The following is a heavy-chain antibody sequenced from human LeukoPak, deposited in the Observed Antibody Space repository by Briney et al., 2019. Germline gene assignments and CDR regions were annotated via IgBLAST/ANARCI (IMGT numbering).Heavy chain of an antibody. Sequence: SETLSLTCTVSGGSISSYYWSWIRQPPGKGLEWIGYIYTSGSTNYNPSLKSRVTISVDTSKNQFSLKLSSVTAADTAVYCCASPLIAAAGASDIWGQGTMLTVSS. CDR1: GGSISSYY. CDR2: IYTSGST. J-gene: IGHJ3*02. D-gene: IGHD6-13*01. V-gene: IGHV4-4*09. CDR3: ASPLIAAAGASDI.